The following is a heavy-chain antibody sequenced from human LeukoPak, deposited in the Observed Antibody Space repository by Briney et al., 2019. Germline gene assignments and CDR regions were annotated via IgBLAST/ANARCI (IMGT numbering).Heavy chain of an antibody. CDR3: ARAVDSYGPWGVDY. V-gene: IGHV1-69*06. J-gene: IGHJ4*02. Sequence: ASVKVSSKASGGTFISYAISWVRQAPGQGLEWMGGIIPIFGTANYAQKFQGRVTITADKSTSTAYMELRSLRSEDTAVYYCARAVDSYGPWGVDYWGQGTLVTVSS. D-gene: IGHD5-18*01. CDR1: GGTFISYA. CDR2: IIPIFGTA.